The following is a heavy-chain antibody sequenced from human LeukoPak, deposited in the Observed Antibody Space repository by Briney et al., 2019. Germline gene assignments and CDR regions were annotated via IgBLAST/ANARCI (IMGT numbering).Heavy chain of an antibody. V-gene: IGHV4-34*01. D-gene: IGHD2-15*01. CDR2: INHSGST. Sequence: PSETLSLTCAVNGVSFSGYHWSWIRQPPGKGLEWIGEINHSGSTNYNPSLKSRVTISVDTSKNQFSLKLSSVTAADTAVYYCARGGRLQRDFDYWGQGTLVTVSS. CDR1: GVSFSGYH. J-gene: IGHJ4*02. CDR3: ARGGRLQRDFDY.